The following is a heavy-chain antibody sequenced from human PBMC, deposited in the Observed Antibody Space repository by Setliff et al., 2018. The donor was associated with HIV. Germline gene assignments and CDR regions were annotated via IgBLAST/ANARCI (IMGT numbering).Heavy chain of an antibody. CDR3: ARGSLGSRPYYMDV. D-gene: IGHD6-13*01. J-gene: IGHJ6*03. CDR2: IIPFLGVV. V-gene: IGHV1-69*10. CDR1: GGTFSSDA. Sequence: SVKVSCKASGGTFSSDAIGWVRQAPGQGLEWMGAIIPFLGVVHYAQTFQGRVTMTAGTYTNTAYLELSSLQSDDTAVYFCARGSLGSRPYYMDVWGKGTTVTVSS.